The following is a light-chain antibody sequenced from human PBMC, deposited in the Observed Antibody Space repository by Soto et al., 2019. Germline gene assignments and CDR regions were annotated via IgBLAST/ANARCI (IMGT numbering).Light chain of an antibody. Sequence: QSVLTQPPSASGTPGQGVNISCSGSNSNIGSHAVSWYQQLPGMAPRLLIYNTNRRHPGVPDRFSASKSGMSASLAISGLQVDDEADYFCASWDDSLDGPWLFGGGTKLTVL. CDR3: ASWDDSLDGPWL. J-gene: IGLJ3*02. CDR2: NTN. CDR1: NSNIGSHA. V-gene: IGLV1-44*01.